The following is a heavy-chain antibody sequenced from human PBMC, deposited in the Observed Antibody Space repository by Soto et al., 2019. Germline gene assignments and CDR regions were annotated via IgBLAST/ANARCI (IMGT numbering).Heavy chain of an antibody. CDR2: ISGSDDST. CDR1: GFTFSSYA. Sequence: EVQLLESGGGLVQPGESLRLSCAASGFTFSSYAMSWVRQAPGKGLELVSGISGSDDSTYYADSVKGRFTISRDNSKNTLYLQMNSLRPEDTAVSYCAKRSSSSTFDYWGQGTLVTVSS. V-gene: IGHV3-23*01. D-gene: IGHD6-6*01. J-gene: IGHJ4*02. CDR3: AKRSSSSTFDY.